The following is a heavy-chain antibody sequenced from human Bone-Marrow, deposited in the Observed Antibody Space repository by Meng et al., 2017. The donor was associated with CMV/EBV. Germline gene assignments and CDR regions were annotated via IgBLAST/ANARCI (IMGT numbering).Heavy chain of an antibody. Sequence: ASVKVSCKASGYTFTSYGISWVRQAPGQGLEWMGIINPSGGSTSYAQKFQGRVTMTRDTSTSTVYMELSSLRSEDTAVYYCASPKSGSYNYYGMDVWGQGTTVTVSS. V-gene: IGHV1-46*01. D-gene: IGHD1-26*01. J-gene: IGHJ6*02. CDR2: INPSGGST. CDR1: GYTFTSYG. CDR3: ASPKSGSYNYYGMDV.